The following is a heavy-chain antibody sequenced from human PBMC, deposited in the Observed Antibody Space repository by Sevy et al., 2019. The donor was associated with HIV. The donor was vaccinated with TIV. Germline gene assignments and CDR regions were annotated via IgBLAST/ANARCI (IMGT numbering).Heavy chain of an antibody. Sequence: SETLSLTCAVYGGSFSGYYWSWIRQPPGKGLEWIGEINHSGSTNYNPSPKSRVTISVDTSKNQFSLKLSSVTAADTAVYYCARGGVASIFGVVLVAFDIWGQGTMVTVSS. D-gene: IGHD3-3*01. CDR3: ARGGVASIFGVVLVAFDI. V-gene: IGHV4-34*01. CDR2: INHSGST. CDR1: GGSFSGYY. J-gene: IGHJ3*02.